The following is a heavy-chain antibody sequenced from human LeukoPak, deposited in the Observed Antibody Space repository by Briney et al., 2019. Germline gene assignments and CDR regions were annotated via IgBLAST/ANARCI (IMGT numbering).Heavy chain of an antibody. CDR2: IYHSGST. CDR1: GGSISSSNW. CDR3: ARVHSGWDGNWFDP. Sequence: TSETLSLTRAVSGGSISSSNWWSWVRQPPGKGLEWIGEIYHSGSTNYNPSLKSRVTISVDTSKNQFSLKLSSVTAADTAVYYCARVHSGWDGNWFDPWGQGTLVTVSS. V-gene: IGHV4-4*02. D-gene: IGHD6-19*01. J-gene: IGHJ5*02.